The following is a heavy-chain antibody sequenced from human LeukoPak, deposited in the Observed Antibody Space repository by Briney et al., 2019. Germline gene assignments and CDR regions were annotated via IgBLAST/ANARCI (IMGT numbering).Heavy chain of an antibody. D-gene: IGHD5-18*01. J-gene: IGHJ3*01. CDR3: ARGGGWGDTDTFVF. V-gene: IGHV1-2*04. Sequence: SVKVSCKASGYTFTSYGISWVRQAPGQGLEWMGWINPNSGDTNYAQKFQGWVTMTRDTSISTAYMELSRLKSDDTAIYYCARGGGWGDTDTFVFWGQGTMVTVSS. CDR1: GYTFTSYG. CDR2: INPNSGDT.